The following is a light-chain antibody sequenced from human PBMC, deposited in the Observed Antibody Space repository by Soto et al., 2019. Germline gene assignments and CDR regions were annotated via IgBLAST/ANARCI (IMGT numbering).Light chain of an antibody. CDR2: AAS. J-gene: IGKJ1*01. CDR3: QQSYSSSWT. Sequence: DIQMTQSPSSASSSVGDRVTITFLASQSISNYLNLYQQKPGKAPKFLIYAASSLQSGVPSRFSGSGSGTDFTLTISSLQREDFATYFCQQSYSSSWTFGQGTKVDI. V-gene: IGKV1-39*01. CDR1: QSISNY.